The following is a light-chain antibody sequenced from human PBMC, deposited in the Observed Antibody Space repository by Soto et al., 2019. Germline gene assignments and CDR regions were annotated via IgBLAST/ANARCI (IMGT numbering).Light chain of an antibody. J-gene: IGKJ2*01. CDR2: AAS. Sequence: DIQMTQSSSSLSASVGDRVNITCRASQSVSRYLNWYQQKPGKAPKLLIYAASNLQSGVPSRFGGSGSGTDFTLTISSLQPEDFSTYYCQQSLSSPRTFGQGTKLEIK. V-gene: IGKV1-39*01. CDR1: QSVSRY. CDR3: QQSLSSPRT.